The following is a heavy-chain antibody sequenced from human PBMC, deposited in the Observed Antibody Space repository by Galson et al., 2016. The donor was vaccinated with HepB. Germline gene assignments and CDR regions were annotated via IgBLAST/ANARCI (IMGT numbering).Heavy chain of an antibody. Sequence: SLRLSCAASGFSVSSNYMSWVRQAPGKGLECVSIVDPGGSTYYADSVKGRFTISRDTSRNTVSLQMNSLRAEDTAVCYCARDGTQKSFQDWGQGTLVTVSS. J-gene: IGHJ1*01. CDR2: VDPGGST. V-gene: IGHV3-53*01. CDR1: GFSVSSNY. D-gene: IGHD1-26*01. CDR3: ARDGTQKSFQD.